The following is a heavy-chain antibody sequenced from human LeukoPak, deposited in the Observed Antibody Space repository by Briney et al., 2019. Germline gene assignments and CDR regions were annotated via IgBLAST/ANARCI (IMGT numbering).Heavy chain of an antibody. D-gene: IGHD2-2*01. V-gene: IGHV3-21*01. CDR2: ISSSSSYI. J-gene: IGHJ4*02. CDR3: ARDGGYCSSTSCYYGIDY. Sequence: PGGSLRLSCAASGFTFSSYSMNWVRQAPGKGLEWVSSISSSSSYIYYADSVKGRFTISRDSAKNSLYLQMNSLRAEDTAVYYCARDGGYCSSTSCYYGIDYWGQGTLVTVSS. CDR1: GFTFSSYS.